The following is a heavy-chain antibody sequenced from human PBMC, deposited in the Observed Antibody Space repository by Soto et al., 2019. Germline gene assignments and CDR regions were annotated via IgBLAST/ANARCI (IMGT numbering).Heavy chain of an antibody. V-gene: IGHV4-30-4*01. CDR2: ISYSGST. Sequence: QVQLQESGPGLVKPSQTLSLTCTVSGGSISSCNYYWRWIRQPPVKGLERIVFISYSGSTYYNASLKCRMTKPADTGKNPFSLNPNSVTAAEPAVYYCAAMGISAKGLYYFDFWGQGTLVTVSS. J-gene: IGHJ4*02. CDR3: AAMGISAKGLYYFDF. D-gene: IGHD1-26*01. CDR1: GGSISSCNYY.